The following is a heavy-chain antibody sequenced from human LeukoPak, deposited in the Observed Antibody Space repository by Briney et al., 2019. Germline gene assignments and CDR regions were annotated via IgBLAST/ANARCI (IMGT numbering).Heavy chain of an antibody. CDR2: ISSSGSTI. Sequence: PGGSLRLSCAASGFTFSDYYMSWIRQAPGKGLEWVSYISSSGSTIYYADSVKGRFTISRDNAKNSLYLQMNSLRAEDAGIYYCAGPPQASSFDIWGQGTMVTVSS. V-gene: IGHV3-11*04. J-gene: IGHJ3*02. D-gene: IGHD3-10*01. CDR3: AGPPQASSFDI. CDR1: GFTFSDYY.